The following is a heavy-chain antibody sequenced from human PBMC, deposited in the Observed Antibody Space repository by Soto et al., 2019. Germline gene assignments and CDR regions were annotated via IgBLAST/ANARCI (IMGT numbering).Heavy chain of an antibody. CDR1: GYDFTNDW. D-gene: IGHD2-15*01. J-gene: IGHJ5*02. CDR2: IYPRDSDT. V-gene: IGHV5-51*01. CDR3: ARLMVVAAPAGWFEP. Sequence: EVQLVQSGAEVKKPGESLKISCEGSGYDFTNDWIGWVRQKPGKGLEWMGVIYPRDSDTIYSPSFEGQVTISADKSIHTAYLEWSSLKGSDTAMYYCARLMVVAAPAGWFEPWGQGTLVTVSS.